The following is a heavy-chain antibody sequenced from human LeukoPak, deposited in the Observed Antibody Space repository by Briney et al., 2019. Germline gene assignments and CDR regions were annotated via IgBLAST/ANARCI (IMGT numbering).Heavy chain of an antibody. CDR2: ISDDGSNK. CDR1: GFTFSSYG. D-gene: IGHD1-26*01. Sequence: GGSLRLSCAASGFTFSSYGMHWVRQAPGKGLEWVAVISDDGSNKYYADSVKGRFTTSRDNAKNTLYLQMSILRAEDKAVYYCAKDRGTFIVGAWLDYWGQGTLVTVSS. J-gene: IGHJ4*02. V-gene: IGHV3-30*18. CDR3: AKDRGTFIVGAWLDY.